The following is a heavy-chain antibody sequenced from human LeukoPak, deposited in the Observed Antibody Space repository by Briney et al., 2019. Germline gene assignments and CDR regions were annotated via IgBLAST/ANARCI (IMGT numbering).Heavy chain of an antibody. V-gene: IGHV3-21*04. J-gene: IGHJ5*02. CDR3: ARDRRGGSFNWFDP. CDR1: GFTFSRYS. D-gene: IGHD6-13*01. CDR2: ISSSSSYI. Sequence: AGGSLRLSCAASGFTFSRYSVNWVRQAPGKGLEWVSSISSSSSYIYYADSVKGRFTISRDNVKNSLYLQMNSLRVEDTAVYYCARDRRGGSFNWFDPWGQGTLVTVSS.